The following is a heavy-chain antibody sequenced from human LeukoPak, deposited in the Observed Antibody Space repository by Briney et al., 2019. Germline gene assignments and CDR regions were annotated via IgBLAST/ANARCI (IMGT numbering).Heavy chain of an antibody. CDR1: GFTFSSYD. CDR2: ISYDGSNK. CDR3: ARALTFYGMDV. Sequence: PGGSLRLSCAASGFTFSSYDMHWVRQALGKGLEWVAVISYDGSNKYYADSVKGRFTISRDNSKNTLYLQMNSLRAEDTAVYYCARALTFYGMDVWGKGTTVTVSS. D-gene: IGHD2-21*02. V-gene: IGHV3-30*04. J-gene: IGHJ6*04.